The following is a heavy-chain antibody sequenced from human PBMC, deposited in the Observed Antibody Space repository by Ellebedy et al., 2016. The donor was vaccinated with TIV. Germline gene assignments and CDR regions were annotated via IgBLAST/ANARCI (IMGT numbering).Heavy chain of an antibody. Sequence: SGPTLVKPTQTLTLTCTFSGFSLSTSGVGVGWIRQPPGKALEWLALIYWNDDKRYSPSLKSRLTITKDTSKNQVVLTMTNMDPVDTATYYCARTRYSGSYIYWYFDLWGRGTLVTVSS. CDR3: ARTRYSGSYIYWYFDL. D-gene: IGHD1-26*01. CDR1: GFSLSTSGVG. CDR2: IYWNDDK. J-gene: IGHJ2*01. V-gene: IGHV2-5*01.